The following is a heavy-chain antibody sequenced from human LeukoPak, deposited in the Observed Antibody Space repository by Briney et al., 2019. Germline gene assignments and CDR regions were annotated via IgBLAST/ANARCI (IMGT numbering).Heavy chain of an antibody. CDR1: GYSFPNYW. D-gene: IGHD5-12*01. Sequence: GESLKISCEGSGYSFPNYWIGWVRQMPGKGLEWMGIIYPGDGDTRYSPSFRGQVTISVDKSISTAYMQWNSLKASDTAMYYCARTGYDGYDPKWYFDLWGRGTLVTVSS. V-gene: IGHV5-51*01. CDR3: ARTGYDGYDPKWYFDL. CDR2: IYPGDGDT. J-gene: IGHJ2*01.